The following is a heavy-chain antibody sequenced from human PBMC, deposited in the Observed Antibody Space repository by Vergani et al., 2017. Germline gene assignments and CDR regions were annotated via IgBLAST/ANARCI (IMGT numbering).Heavy chain of an antibody. V-gene: IGHV4-59*01. CDR3: ASSFVSRNPPDYFDN. Sequence: QVQLQESGPGLVRPSETLSLTCTVSGGSLSGYYWNWIRQTPGEGLEWIGYVEDSGYFTYNPSLKTQVPMSSDTSNNQFSLMLSPVTVADTAVYYGASSFVSRNPPDYFDNWGQGTLVTVSS. CDR2: VEDSGYF. CDR1: GGSLSGYY. J-gene: IGHJ4*02.